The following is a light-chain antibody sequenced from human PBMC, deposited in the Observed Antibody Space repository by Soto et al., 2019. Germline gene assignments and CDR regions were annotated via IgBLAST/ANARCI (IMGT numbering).Light chain of an antibody. V-gene: IGLV2-14*01. CDR2: EVS. Sequence: QPVLTQPASVSGAPGQSITISCTGTNSDVNYVSWHQQHPGKAPKLIIYEVSNRSSGVSNRFSGSKSGNTASLTISGLQAEDEADYYCSSSTSRTTFVFGTGTKLTVL. CDR3: SSSTSRTTFV. J-gene: IGLJ1*01. CDR1: NSDVNY.